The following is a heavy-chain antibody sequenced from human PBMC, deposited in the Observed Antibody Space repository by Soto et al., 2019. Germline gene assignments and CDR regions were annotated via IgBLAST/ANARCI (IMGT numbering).Heavy chain of an antibody. CDR1: GGSLSGYY. CDR2: IYHSGST. V-gene: IGHV4-34*01. CDR3: ARIYSGYSFLGFDP. Sequence: SETLSLTCAVYGGSLSGYYWNWIRQPPGKGLEWIGEIYHSGSTNYNPSLKSRVTISVDKSKNQFSLKLSSVTAADTAVYYCARIYSGYSFLGFDPWGQGTLVTVSS. J-gene: IGHJ5*02. D-gene: IGHD3-22*01.